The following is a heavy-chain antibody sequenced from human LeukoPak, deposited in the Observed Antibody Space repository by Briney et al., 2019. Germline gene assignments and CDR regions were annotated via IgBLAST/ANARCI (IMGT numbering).Heavy chain of an antibody. CDR2: INPDRDGA. D-gene: IGHD3-16*01. J-gene: IGHJ3*02. CDR1: GYTFTAYY. V-gene: IGHV1-2*02. CDR3: ATVSGGSLDI. Sequence: ASVKVSCKASGYTFTAYYMHWVRQAPGQGLELMAWINPDRDGANYVQKFQGRVTMTRDTSVSTAYMELSRLRSDDTAMYYCATVSGGSLDIWGQGTMVTVSS.